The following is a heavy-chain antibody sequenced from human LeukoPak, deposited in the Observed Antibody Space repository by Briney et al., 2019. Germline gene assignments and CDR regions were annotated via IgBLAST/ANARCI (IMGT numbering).Heavy chain of an antibody. CDR1: GFTFSSYW. D-gene: IGHD1-26*01. CDR2: IRYDGSNK. CDR3: AKQRWELRVFDY. Sequence: GGSLRLSCAASGFTFSSYWMSWVRQAPGKGLEWVAFIRYDGSNKYYEDSVKGRFTISRDNSKNTLYLQMNSLRAEDTAVYYCAKQRWELRVFDYWGQGTLVTVSS. V-gene: IGHV3-30*02. J-gene: IGHJ4*02.